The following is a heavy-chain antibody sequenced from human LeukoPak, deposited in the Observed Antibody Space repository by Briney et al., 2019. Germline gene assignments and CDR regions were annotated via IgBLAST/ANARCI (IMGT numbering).Heavy chain of an antibody. D-gene: IGHD5-24*01. J-gene: IGHJ4*02. V-gene: IGHV4-59*08. CDR2: IYYSGST. Sequence: PSETLSLTCTVSGGSISSDYWSWMRQPPGKGLEWIGYIYYSGSTNYNPSLKSRVTISVDTSKNQFSLKLTSVTAADTAFYYCVRHGTRDGYTRFDYWGQGTLVTVSS. CDR3: VRHGTRDGYTRFDY. CDR1: GGSISSDY.